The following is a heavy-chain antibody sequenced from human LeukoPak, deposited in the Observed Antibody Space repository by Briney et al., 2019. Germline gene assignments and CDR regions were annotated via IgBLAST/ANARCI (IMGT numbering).Heavy chain of an antibody. CDR3: TRDQTSGISGPFDS. D-gene: IGHD6-13*01. CDR1: GFSFDDYA. Sequence: GRSLRLSCAASGFSFDDYAMHWVRQVPGKGLEWVSGISWNSGSIGYGASVKGRFTISRDNAKNSLYLQMNTLRAEDTALYYCTRDQTSGISGPFDSWGPGVLVIVSS. V-gene: IGHV3-9*01. J-gene: IGHJ5*01. CDR2: ISWNSGSI.